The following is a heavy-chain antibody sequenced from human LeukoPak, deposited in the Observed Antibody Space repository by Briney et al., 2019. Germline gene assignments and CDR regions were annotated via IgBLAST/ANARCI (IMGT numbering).Heavy chain of an antibody. V-gene: IGHV3-21*01. J-gene: IGHJ4*02. Sequence: GGSLRLSCAASGFTFSSYSMNWVRQAPGKGLEWVSSISSSSSYIYYADSVKGRFTISRDNAKNSLYLQMNSLRAEDTAVYYCARGIRGVIAYYFDYWGQGTLVTVSS. D-gene: IGHD3-16*02. CDR1: GFTFSSYS. CDR3: ARGIRGVIAYYFDY. CDR2: ISSSSSYI.